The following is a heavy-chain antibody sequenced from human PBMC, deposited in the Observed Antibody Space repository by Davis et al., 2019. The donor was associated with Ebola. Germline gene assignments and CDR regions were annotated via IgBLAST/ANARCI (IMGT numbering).Heavy chain of an antibody. CDR3: ARESSSTYYYYGMDV. CDR1: GYTFTSYG. CDR2: ISAYNGNT. J-gene: IGHJ6*02. D-gene: IGHD6-6*01. V-gene: IGHV1-18*01. Sequence: ASVKVSCKASGYTFTSYGISWVRQAPGQGLEWMGWISAYNGNTNYAQKLQGRVTMTTDTSTSTAYMELRSLRSEDTAVYYCARESSSTYYYYGMDVWGQGTTVTVSS.